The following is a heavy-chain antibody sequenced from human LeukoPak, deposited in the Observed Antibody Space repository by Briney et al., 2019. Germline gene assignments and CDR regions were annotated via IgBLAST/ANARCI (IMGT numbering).Heavy chain of an antibody. Sequence: SETLSLTRSVSGGSISSYYWSWIRQPPGKGLEWIGYIYYSGSTNYNPSLKSRVTISVDTSKNQFSLKLSSVTAADTAVYYCARDTDHYSDSSAFGYWGQGTLVTVSS. CDR3: ARDTDHYSDSSAFGY. CDR2: IYYSGST. J-gene: IGHJ4*02. V-gene: IGHV4-59*01. CDR1: GGSISSYY. D-gene: IGHD3-22*01.